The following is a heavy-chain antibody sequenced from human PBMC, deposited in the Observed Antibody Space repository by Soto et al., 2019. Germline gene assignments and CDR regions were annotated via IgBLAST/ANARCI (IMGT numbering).Heavy chain of an antibody. D-gene: IGHD6-19*01. CDR3: AREVAVASYYYYGMDV. Sequence: SETLSLTCTVSGGSISSGGYYWSWIRQHPGKGLEWIGYIYYSGSTYYNPSLKSRVTISVDTSKNQFSLKLSSVTAADTAMYYCAREVAVASYYYYGMDVWGQGTTVTVSS. J-gene: IGHJ6*02. CDR2: IYYSGST. CDR1: GGSISSGGYY. V-gene: IGHV4-31*03.